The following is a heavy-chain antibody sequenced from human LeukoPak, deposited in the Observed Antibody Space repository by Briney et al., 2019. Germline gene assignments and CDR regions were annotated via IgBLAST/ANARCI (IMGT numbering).Heavy chain of an antibody. CDR2: ISWNSGSI. CDR1: GFTFDDYA. D-gene: IGHD5-18*01. Sequence: PGRSLRLSCAASGFTFDDYAMHWVRQAPGKGLEWVSGISWNSGSIGYADSVKGRFTISRDNAKNSLYLQMNSLRAEDTALYYCAKDGYSYGPGGMDVWGQGTTVTVSS. J-gene: IGHJ6*02. CDR3: AKDGYSYGPGGMDV. V-gene: IGHV3-9*01.